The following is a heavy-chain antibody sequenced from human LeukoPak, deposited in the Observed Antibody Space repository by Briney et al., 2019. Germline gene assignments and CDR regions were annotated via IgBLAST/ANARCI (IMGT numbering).Heavy chain of an antibody. CDR3: ARDPSEWDY. J-gene: IGHJ4*02. V-gene: IGHV3-13*01. Sequence: GGSLRLSCAASGFTFSTYDMHWVRHVTGKGLEWVSMIGKAGDTYYPGSVKGRFTISRDNSKNTLYLQMNSLRAEDTAVYYCARDPSEWDYWGQGTLVTVSS. D-gene: IGHD2-8*01. CDR1: GFTFSTYD. CDR2: IGKAGDT.